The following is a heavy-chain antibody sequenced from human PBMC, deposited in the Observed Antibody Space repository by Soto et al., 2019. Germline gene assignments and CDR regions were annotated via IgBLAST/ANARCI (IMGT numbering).Heavy chain of an antibody. CDR1: GYTFTSYG. V-gene: IGHV1-18*01. CDR3: ARGSNYDYIWGSYRDFDY. D-gene: IGHD3-16*02. CDR2: ISAYNGNT. Sequence: VQLVQSGAEVKKPGASVKVSCKASGYTFTSYGISWVRQAPGQGLEWMGWISAYNGNTNYAQKLQGRVTMTTDTSTSTAYMELRSLRSDDTAVYYCARGSNYDYIWGSYRDFDYWGQGTLVTVSS. J-gene: IGHJ4*02.